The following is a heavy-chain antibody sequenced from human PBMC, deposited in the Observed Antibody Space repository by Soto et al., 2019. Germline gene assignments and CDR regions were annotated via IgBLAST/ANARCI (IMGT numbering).Heavy chain of an antibody. Sequence: QVKLVQSGAEVKKSGSSVKVSCKASGDTFSSYTISWVRQAPGQGLEWMGRIIPILAIVNYAQKFQGRVTITADKSTSTAYMELSSLKSEDTPVYYCAREDIVATTWASFDYWGQGTLVTVSS. J-gene: IGHJ4*02. CDR1: GDTFSSYT. CDR2: IIPILAIV. V-gene: IGHV1-69*02. CDR3: AREDIVATTWASFDY. D-gene: IGHD5-12*01.